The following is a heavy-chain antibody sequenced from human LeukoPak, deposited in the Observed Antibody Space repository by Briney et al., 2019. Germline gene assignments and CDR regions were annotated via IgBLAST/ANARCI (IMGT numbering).Heavy chain of an antibody. D-gene: IGHD1-26*01. Sequence: GGSLRLSCAASGFTFSSYWMSWVRQAPGKGLEWVANIKQDGSEKYYVYSVKGRFTISRDNSKNTLYLQMNSLRAEDTAVYYCARDFQWALPRSNFDYWGQGTLVTVSS. V-gene: IGHV3-7*01. CDR3: ARDFQWALPRSNFDY. CDR2: IKQDGSEK. CDR1: GFTFSSYW. J-gene: IGHJ4*02.